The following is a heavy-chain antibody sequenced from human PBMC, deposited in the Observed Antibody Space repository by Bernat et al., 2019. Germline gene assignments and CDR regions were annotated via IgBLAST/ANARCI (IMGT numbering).Heavy chain of an antibody. V-gene: IGHV3-21*01. D-gene: IGHD5-12*01. Sequence: EVQLVESGGGLVKPGGSLRLSCAASGFTFSSYSMNWVRQAPGKGLEWVSSISSSSSYIYYADSVKGRFTISRDNAKNSLYLQMNSLRAEDTAVYYCARVATTYYYYGMDVWGHGTTVTVSS. CDR1: GFTFSSYS. CDR3: ARVATTYYYYGMDV. J-gene: IGHJ6*02. CDR2: ISSSSSYI.